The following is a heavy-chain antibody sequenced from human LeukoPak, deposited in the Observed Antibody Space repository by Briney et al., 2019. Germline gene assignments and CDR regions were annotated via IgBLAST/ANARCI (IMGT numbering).Heavy chain of an antibody. V-gene: IGHV1-8*01. J-gene: IGHJ4*02. CDR2: MNPNSGNT. D-gene: IGHD3-9*01. Sequence: GASVKVSCKASGYTFTSYDINWVRQATGQGLEWMGWMNPNSGNTGYAQKFQGRVTMTRNTSISTVYMELSSLRSEDTAVYYCARGHDILTGYYGSDFDYWGQGTLVTVSS. CDR1: GYTFTSYD. CDR3: ARGHDILTGYYGSDFDY.